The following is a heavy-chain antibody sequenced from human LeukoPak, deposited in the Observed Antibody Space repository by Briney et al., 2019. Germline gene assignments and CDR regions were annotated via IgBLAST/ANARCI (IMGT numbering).Heavy chain of an antibody. J-gene: IGHJ3*02. CDR1: GFTFSSYS. CDR3: ARASGSGSLVYDAFDI. V-gene: IGHV3-21*04. D-gene: IGHD3-10*01. CDR2: ISSSSSYI. Sequence: GGSLRLSCAASGFTFSSYSMNWVRQAPGKGLEWVSSISSSSSYIYYADSVKGRFTISRDNAKNSLYLQMNSLRTEDTAVYYCARASGSGSLVYDAFDIWGQGTMVTVSS.